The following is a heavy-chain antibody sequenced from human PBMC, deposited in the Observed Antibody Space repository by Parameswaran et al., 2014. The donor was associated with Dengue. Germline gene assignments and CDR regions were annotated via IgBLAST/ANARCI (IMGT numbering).Heavy chain of an antibody. CDR3: ATYWNDFDY. Sequence: RWIRQPPGKGLEWIGYIYYSGSTSYNPSLKSRVTISLGTSKNQFSLELSSVTAADTAVYYCATYWNDFDYWGQGTLVTVSS. CDR2: IYYSGST. V-gene: IGHV4-59*03. D-gene: IGHD1-1*01. J-gene: IGHJ4*02.